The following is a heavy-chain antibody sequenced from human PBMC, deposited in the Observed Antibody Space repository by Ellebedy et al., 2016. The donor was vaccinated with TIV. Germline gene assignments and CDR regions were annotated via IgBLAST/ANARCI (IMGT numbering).Heavy chain of an antibody. CDR2: IKLDGIEK. Sequence: GESLKISXAASGFTFRSYWMSWVRQAPGKGLEWVANIKLDGIEKFYVDSVRGRFTISRDNAKNSLYLQMNSLRDEDTAVYYCARERRDYWGQGTLVTVSS. V-gene: IGHV3-7*01. J-gene: IGHJ4*02. CDR3: ARERRDY. CDR1: GFTFRSYW.